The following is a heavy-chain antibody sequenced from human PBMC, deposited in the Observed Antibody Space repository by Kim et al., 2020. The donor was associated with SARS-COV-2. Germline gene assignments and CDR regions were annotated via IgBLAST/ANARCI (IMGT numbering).Heavy chain of an antibody. CDR2: ST. CDR3: ARGRSATTDV. D-gene: IGHD1-26*01. V-gene: IGHV4-34*01. Sequence: STNYNPSLKSRVTISVDTSKNQFSLKLSSVTAADTAVYYCARGRSATTDVWGQGTTVTVSS. J-gene: IGHJ6*02.